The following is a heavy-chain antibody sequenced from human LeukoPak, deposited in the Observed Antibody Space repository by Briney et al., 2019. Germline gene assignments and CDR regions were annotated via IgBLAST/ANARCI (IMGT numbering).Heavy chain of an antibody. D-gene: IGHD3-9*01. J-gene: IGHJ4*02. Sequence: GASLRLSCAASGFTFSNYAMSWVRQAPGKGLEWVSAITGSGGNTYYADSVKGRFTISRDNSKNTVFLQMNSLRAEDTAVYYCAKWVDYDVLTGYYVSDYWGQGTLVTVSS. CDR3: AKWVDYDVLTGYYVSDY. CDR2: ITGSGGNT. CDR1: GFTFSNYA. V-gene: IGHV3-23*01.